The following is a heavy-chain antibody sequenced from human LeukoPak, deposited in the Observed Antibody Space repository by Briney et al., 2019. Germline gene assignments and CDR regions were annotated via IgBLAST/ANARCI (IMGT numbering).Heavy chain of an antibody. Sequence: GGSLRLSCAASGFTFSSYAMSWVRQAPGKGLEWVSAISGRGGSTYYADSVKGRFSISRDMSNNTLYPQMNSLRADDTAVYYCAKDGEGRYFDWSEYYFGSWGQGILVTVSS. J-gene: IGHJ4*02. CDR1: GFTFSSYA. V-gene: IGHV3-23*01. D-gene: IGHD3-9*01. CDR2: ISGRGGST. CDR3: AKDGEGRYFDWSEYYFGS.